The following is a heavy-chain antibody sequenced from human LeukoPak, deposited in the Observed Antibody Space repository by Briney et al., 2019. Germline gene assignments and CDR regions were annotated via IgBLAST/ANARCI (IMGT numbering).Heavy chain of an antibody. V-gene: IGHV4-59*08. D-gene: IGHD3-3*01. CDR3: ARIPLIGSGVAFDI. J-gene: IGHJ3*02. Sequence: PSETLSLTCIVSGGSISSYYWSWIRQPPGKGLEWIGYIYYSGSTNYNPSLKSRVTISVDTSKNQFSLKLSSVTAADTAVYYCARIPLIGSGVAFDIWGQGTMVTVSS. CDR1: GGSISSYY. CDR2: IYYSGST.